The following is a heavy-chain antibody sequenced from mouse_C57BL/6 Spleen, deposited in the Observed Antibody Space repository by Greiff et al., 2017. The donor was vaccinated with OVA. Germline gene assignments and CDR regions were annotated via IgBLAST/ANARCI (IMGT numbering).Heavy chain of an antibody. V-gene: IGHV1-53*01. D-gene: IGHD1-1*02. CDR2: INPRNGDT. CDR1: GYTFTSYW. CDR3: ARRTMALDY. Sequence: QVQLQQPGTELVKPGASVKLSCKASGYTFTSYWMHWVKQRPGQGLEWIANINPRNGDTNYNEKFKSKATLAVDKSASTAYMQLGSLNSEDSAVEYCARRTMALDYWGQGTTVTVSS. J-gene: IGHJ2*01.